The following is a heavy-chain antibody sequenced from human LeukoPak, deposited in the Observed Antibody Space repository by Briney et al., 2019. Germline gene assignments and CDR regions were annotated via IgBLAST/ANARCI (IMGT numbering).Heavy chain of an antibody. CDR1: GFTFSSYW. CDR3: ARSRGWGNGYYFDY. D-gene: IGHD2-8*02. CDR2: IKQDGSEK. Sequence: GGSLRLSCAASGFTFSSYWMSWVRQAPGKGLEWVANIKQDGSEKYYVDSVKGRFTISRDNAKNSLYPQMNSLRAEDTAVYYCARSRGWGNGYYFDYWGQGTLVTVSS. J-gene: IGHJ4*02. V-gene: IGHV3-7*01.